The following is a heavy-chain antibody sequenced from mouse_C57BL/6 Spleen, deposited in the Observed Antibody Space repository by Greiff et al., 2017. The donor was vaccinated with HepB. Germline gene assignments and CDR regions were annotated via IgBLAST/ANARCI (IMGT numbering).Heavy chain of an antibody. CDR1: GYSITSGYY. CDR3: ARVITTVVATPYAMDY. J-gene: IGHJ4*01. CDR2: ISYDGSN. V-gene: IGHV3-6*01. D-gene: IGHD1-1*01. Sequence: EVQRVESGPGLVKPSQSLSLTCSVTGYSITSGYYWNWIRQFPGNKLEWMGYISYDGSNNYNPSLKNRISITRDTSKNQFFLKLNSVTTEDTATYYCARVITTVVATPYAMDYWGQGTSVTVSS.